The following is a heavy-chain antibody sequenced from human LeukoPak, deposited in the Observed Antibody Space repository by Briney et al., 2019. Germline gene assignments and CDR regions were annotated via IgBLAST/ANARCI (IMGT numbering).Heavy chain of an antibody. V-gene: IGHV3-9*01. CDR1: GFTFDDYA. J-gene: IGHJ3*02. CDR3: AKDFDI. Sequence: GGSLRLSCAASGFTFDDYAMHWVRQAPGKGLEWVSGISWNSGSIGYADSVKGRFTISRDNAKNSLYLQMNSLRAEDTALYYCAKDFDIWGQGTMVTVSS. CDR2: ISWNSGSI.